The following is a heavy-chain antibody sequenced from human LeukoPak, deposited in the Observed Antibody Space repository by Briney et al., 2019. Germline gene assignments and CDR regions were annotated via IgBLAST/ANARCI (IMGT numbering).Heavy chain of an antibody. D-gene: IGHD2-15*01. CDR3: ARSDCSGGSCYDGDYWYFDL. CDR2: IYPGDSDT. J-gene: IGHJ2*01. V-gene: IGHV5-51*01. CDR1: GYSFTNYW. Sequence: GESLKISCKGSGYSFTNYWIGWVRQMPGKGLEWMGIIYPGDSDTRYSPSFQGQVTISADKSISTAYLQWSSLKASDTAMYYCARSDCSGGSCYDGDYWYFDLWGRGTLVTVSS.